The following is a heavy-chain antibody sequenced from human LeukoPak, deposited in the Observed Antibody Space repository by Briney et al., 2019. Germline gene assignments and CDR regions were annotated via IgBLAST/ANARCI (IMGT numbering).Heavy chain of an antibody. CDR3: ARYRRILRAAGTALDS. CDR1: GFSFNYYW. D-gene: IGHD2/OR15-2a*01. Sequence: GGSLRLSCAASGFSFNYYWMTWVRQAPGKGLEWVANIKHDGGEKYYVDSVKGRFTISRDNANNSIYLQMNSLRAEDAAIYYCARYRRILRAAGTALDSWGQGTLVTVSS. V-gene: IGHV3-7*03. J-gene: IGHJ4*02. CDR2: IKHDGGEK.